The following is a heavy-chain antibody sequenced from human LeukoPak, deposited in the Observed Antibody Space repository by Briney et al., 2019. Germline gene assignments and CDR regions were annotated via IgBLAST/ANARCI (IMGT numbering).Heavy chain of an antibody. CDR2: IIPIFGTA. V-gene: IGHV1-69*05. Sequence: SVKVSCKASGGTFSSYAISWVRQAPGQGLEWTGRIIPIFGTANYAQKFQGRVTITTDESTSTAYMELSSLRSEDTAVYYCARESYYYDSSGYYSDWGQGTLVTVSS. CDR1: GGTFSSYA. D-gene: IGHD3-22*01. CDR3: ARESYYYDSSGYYSD. J-gene: IGHJ4*02.